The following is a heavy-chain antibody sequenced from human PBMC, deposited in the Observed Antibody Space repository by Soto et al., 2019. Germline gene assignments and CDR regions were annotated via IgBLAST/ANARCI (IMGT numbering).Heavy chain of an antibody. J-gene: IGHJ4*02. CDR1: GYSFPSYW. CDR3: ATLAGDLFDY. V-gene: IGHV5-10-1*01. Sequence: GESLKISCKGSGYSFPSYWISWVRQMPGKGLARMGRIDPSDSYTIYSQSFQGHVTISADKSISTAYLQWSRLKASDNAMYYCATLAGDLFDYWGQGTLVTVSS. CDR2: IDPSDSYT. D-gene: IGHD6-19*01.